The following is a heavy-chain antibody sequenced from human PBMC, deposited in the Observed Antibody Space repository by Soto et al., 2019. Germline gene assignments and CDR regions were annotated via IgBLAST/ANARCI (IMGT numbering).Heavy chain of an antibody. CDR2: FYYSGST. Sequence: PSETLSLTCTVSGGSISSGPYSWGWIRQPPGKGLEWIGTFYYSGSTNYNPSLESRVTISVDTSRNQFSLKVSSVTAADTAVYYCARGKPPYSSGWYYDPWGQGTLVTVSS. CDR3: ARGKPPYSSGWYYDP. CDR1: GGSISSGPYS. J-gene: IGHJ5*02. D-gene: IGHD6-19*01. V-gene: IGHV4-39*02.